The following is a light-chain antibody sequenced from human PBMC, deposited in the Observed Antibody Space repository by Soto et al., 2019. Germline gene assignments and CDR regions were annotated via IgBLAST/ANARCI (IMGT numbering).Light chain of an antibody. CDR3: QQYGSSHT. Sequence: DIQMTQSPSSLSASVGDRVTITCRASQSISSYLNWYQQKPGKAPKLLIYAASSLQSGVPSRFSGSGSGTEFTLTISRLEPADFGVYYCQQYGSSHTFGQGTRLEI. CDR2: AAS. CDR1: QSISSY. J-gene: IGKJ5*01. V-gene: IGKV1-39*01.